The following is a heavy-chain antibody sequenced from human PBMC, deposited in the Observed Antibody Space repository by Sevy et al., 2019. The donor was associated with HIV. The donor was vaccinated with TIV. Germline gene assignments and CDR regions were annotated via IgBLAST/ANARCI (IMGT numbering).Heavy chain of an antibody. D-gene: IGHD1-26*01. Sequence: SETRSLTCTVSGGSITSLYWNWIRQPPGKGLEWIANIYYNGHINYNPSLKSRVTLSLDTSKNKFSLRLGSVTAADTAMYYCAGENAWGRGYSWGQGTLVTVSS. CDR1: GGSITSLY. CDR2: IYYNGHI. J-gene: IGHJ4*02. V-gene: IGHV4-59*08. CDR3: AGENAWGRGYS.